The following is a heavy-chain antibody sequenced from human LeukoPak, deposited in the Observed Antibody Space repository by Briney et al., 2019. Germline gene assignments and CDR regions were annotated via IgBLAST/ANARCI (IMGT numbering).Heavy chain of an antibody. V-gene: IGHV3-66*01. CDR2: IYSTGST. Sequence: GGSLRLSCAASGFTVSTNYMGWVRQAPGKGLEWVSVIYSTGSTYYADSVKGRFTMSRDNSGNTLYLQMNSLRAEDTAVYYCARRYITGWHFDYWGQGTLVTVSS. D-gene: IGHD6-19*01. CDR3: ARRYITGWHFDY. CDR1: GFTVSTNY. J-gene: IGHJ4*02.